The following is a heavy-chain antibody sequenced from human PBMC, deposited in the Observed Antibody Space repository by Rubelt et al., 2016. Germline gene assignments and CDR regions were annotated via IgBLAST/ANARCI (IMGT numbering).Heavy chain of an antibody. D-gene: IGHD3-22*01. CDR2: ISSDGSNK. CDR3: AKVGDYYVSGGYRDY. Sequence: QVQLVESGGGVVQPGRSLRLSCAASGFTFSDYAMHWVRQAPGKGLEWMAVISSDGSNKYHADSVKGRFNISRDHSKNTLYLQMNSLRAEETAVYYCAKVGDYYVSGGYRDYWGQGTLVTVSS. J-gene: IGHJ4*02. V-gene: IGHV3-30*04. CDR1: GFTFSDYA.